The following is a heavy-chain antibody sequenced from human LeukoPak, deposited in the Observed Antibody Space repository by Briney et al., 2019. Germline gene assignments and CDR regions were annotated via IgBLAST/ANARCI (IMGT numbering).Heavy chain of an antibody. J-gene: IGHJ3*02. V-gene: IGHV4-34*03. CDR2: INHSGST. CDR3: TIFVVADSDAFEI. D-gene: IGHD3-3*01. CDR1: GGSFSGYY. Sequence: SETLSLTCAVYGGSFSGYYWSWIRQPPGKGLEWIGEINHSGSTNYSPSLKSRVTISVDTSKNQFSLKLSSVTAADTALYFCTIFVVADSDAFEIWGQGTMVTVSS.